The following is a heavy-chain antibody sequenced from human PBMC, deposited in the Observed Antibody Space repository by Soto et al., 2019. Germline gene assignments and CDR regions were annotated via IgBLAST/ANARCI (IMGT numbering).Heavy chain of an antibody. CDR3: ATLGTYGSWSYYVI. CDR2: IESKTDGGTT. V-gene: IGHV3-15*07. D-gene: IGHD3-10*01. J-gene: IGHJ4*02. CDR1: GFNLNNAW. Sequence: EVQLVESGGGLVKPGGSLRLSCAVSGFNLNNAWMNWVRQAPGKGLEWVGRIESKTDGGTTDYAAPVKGRFTISRDDSKNTLYLQMNSLKTENTAVYYCATLGTYGSWSYYVIWGQGTLVTVSS.